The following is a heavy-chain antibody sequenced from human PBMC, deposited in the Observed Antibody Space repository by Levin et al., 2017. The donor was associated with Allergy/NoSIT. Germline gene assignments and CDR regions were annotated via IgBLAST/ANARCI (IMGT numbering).Heavy chain of an antibody. D-gene: IGHD3-22*01. CDR3: AKDKIVSPMKVVEQHFDY. J-gene: IGHJ4*02. V-gene: IGHV3-23*01. CDR1: GFTFSSYA. CDR2: ISGSGSNT. Sequence: PGGSLRLSCAASGFTFSSYAMSWVRQAPGKGLEWVSGISGSGSNTYYADSVKGRFTISRDNSKNTLYLQMNSLRAEDTATYYCAKDKIVSPMKVVEQHFDYWGQGTLVTVSS.